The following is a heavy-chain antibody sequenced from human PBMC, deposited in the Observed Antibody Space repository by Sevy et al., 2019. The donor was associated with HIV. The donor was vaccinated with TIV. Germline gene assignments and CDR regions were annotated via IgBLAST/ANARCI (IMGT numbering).Heavy chain of an antibody. CDR2: LSFGCGKI. V-gene: IGHV3-23*01. J-gene: IGHJ4*02. Sequence: GGSLRLSCAASGFAFYEYSMSWIRRAPVKGLEWVASLSFGCGKINYADSVKGRFTISRDNSKNSFYLQMDNLRVEDTALYYCAREGCSRPHDYWGQGTRVTVSS. D-gene: IGHD2-8*01. CDR3: AREGCSRPHDY. CDR1: GFAFYEYS.